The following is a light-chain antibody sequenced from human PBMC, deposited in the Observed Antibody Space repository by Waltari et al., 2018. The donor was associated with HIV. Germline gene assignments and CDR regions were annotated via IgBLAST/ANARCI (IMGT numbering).Light chain of an antibody. Sequence: DIVMTQSPESLTMSPGKRATINCKTSRSVVSSSNNKNYLACYQHKVGQSPKLLIYWASTRAPGVPERFSGGGSGTDFTLTIRGLQADDEAVYYCQQYETVPFTFGPGTTV. CDR1: RSVVSSSNNKNY. J-gene: IGKJ3*01. CDR3: QQYETVPFT. CDR2: WAS. V-gene: IGKV4-1*01.